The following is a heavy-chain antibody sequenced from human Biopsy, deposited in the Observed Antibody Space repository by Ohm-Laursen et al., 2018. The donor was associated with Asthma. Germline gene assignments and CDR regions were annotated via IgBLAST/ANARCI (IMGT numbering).Heavy chain of an antibody. CDR2: ISFDGSNK. CDR3: ARESGQDSGGTGAFDR. J-gene: IGHJ3*02. CDR1: GFSGLTFRDFG. Sequence: SLRLSCAASGFSGLTFRDFGMHWVRQSPGKWLEWVAVISFDGSNKDYADSVKGRFTISRDNSKLRLYLEINSLRVEDSAVYYCARESGQDSGGTGAFDRWGQGIMVAVSS. D-gene: IGHD4-23*01. V-gene: IGHV3-30*03.